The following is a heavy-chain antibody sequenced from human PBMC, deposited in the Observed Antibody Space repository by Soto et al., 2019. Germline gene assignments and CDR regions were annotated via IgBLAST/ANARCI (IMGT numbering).Heavy chain of an antibody. D-gene: IGHD1-26*01. V-gene: IGHV3-23*01. CDR1: GFTFSSYA. CDR2: ISGSSSYT. Sequence: EVQLLESGGGLVQPGGSLRLSCAASGFTFSSYAMSWVRQAPGKGLEWVSAISGSSSYTNYADSVKGRFTISRDNAKNSLYLQMNSLRAEDTAVYYCARIYRQDWYFDLWGRGTLVTVSS. J-gene: IGHJ2*01. CDR3: ARIYRQDWYFDL.